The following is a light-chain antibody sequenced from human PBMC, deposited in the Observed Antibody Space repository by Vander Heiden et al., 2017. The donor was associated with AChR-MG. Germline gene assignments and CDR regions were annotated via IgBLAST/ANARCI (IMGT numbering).Light chain of an antibody. CDR2: GNS. CDR1: SSNSGAGYD. V-gene: IGLV1-40*01. Sequence: QSVLTQPPSVSGAPGQRVTISCAGSSSNSGAGYDVHCDQQLPGTAPKLIIYGNSNRPSGVPDRFSGSKSGTSASLAITGLQAEDEADYYCQSYDSSLSVVFGGGTKLTVL. CDR3: QSYDSSLSVV. J-gene: IGLJ2*01.